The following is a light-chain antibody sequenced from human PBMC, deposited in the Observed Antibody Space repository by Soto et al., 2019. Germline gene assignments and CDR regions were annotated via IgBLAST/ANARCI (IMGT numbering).Light chain of an antibody. CDR2: GAS. Sequence: DIQMTQSPSSLSASVGDSDTITCRASQNIFSFLGWYQHKPGKAPELLIYGASSLRSGAASRFSGRGSGTDFALTISNLQPEDSATFYWQQSYSVPHTFGQGTKLEIK. J-gene: IGKJ2*01. V-gene: IGKV1-39*01. CDR3: QQSYSVPHT. CDR1: QNIFSF.